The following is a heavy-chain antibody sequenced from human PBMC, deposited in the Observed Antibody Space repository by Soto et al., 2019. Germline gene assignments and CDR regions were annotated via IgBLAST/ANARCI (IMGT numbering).Heavy chain of an antibody. D-gene: IGHD3-10*01. CDR1: GDHVSSNSAA. Sequence: SQTLSLTCAISGDHVSSNSAAWNWIRQSPSRGLEWLGRTYYRSKWYKDYAVSVKSRITINPDTSKNQFSLQLNSVTPEDTAVYYCARDPGALEYYYYYYGMDVWGQGTTVTVSS. CDR2: TYYRSKWYK. CDR3: ARDPGALEYYYYYYGMDV. J-gene: IGHJ6*02. V-gene: IGHV6-1*01.